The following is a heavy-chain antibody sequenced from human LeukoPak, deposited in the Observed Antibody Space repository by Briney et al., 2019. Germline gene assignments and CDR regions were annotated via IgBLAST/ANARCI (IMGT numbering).Heavy chain of an antibody. D-gene: IGHD1-26*01. J-gene: IGHJ4*02. CDR3: AKDLGSYPILDY. CDR2: ISYDGSNK. Sequence: GRSLRLSCAASGFTFSSYGMHWVRQAPGKGLEWVAVISYDGSNKYYADSVKGRFTISRGNSKNTLYLQMNSLRAEDTAVYYCAKDLGSYPILDYWGQGTLVTVSS. CDR1: GFTFSSYG. V-gene: IGHV3-30*18.